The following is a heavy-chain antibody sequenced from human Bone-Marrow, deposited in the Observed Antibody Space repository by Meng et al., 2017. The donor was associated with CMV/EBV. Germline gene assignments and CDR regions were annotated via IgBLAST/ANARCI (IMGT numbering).Heavy chain of an antibody. V-gene: IGHV1-46*01. D-gene: IGHD3-22*01. CDR2: INPSGGST. Sequence: ASVKVSCKASGYTFTSYYMHWVRQAPGQGLEWMGIINPSGGSTSYAQKFQGRVTMTRDTSISTAYMELSSLRSEDTAVYYCAREVRAPFDYWGQGTLVTVSS. CDR1: GYTFTSYY. J-gene: IGHJ4*02. CDR3: AREVRAPFDY.